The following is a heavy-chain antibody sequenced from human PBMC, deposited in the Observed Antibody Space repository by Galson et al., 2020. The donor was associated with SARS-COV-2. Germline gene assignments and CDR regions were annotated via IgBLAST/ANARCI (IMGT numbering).Heavy chain of an antibody. CDR2: IIPIFGTA. V-gene: IGHV1-69*06. CDR1: GGTFSSYA. J-gene: IGHJ5*02. Sequence: SVKVSCKASGGTFSSYAISWVRQAPGQGLEWMGGIIPIFGTANYAQKFQGRVTITADKSTSTAYMELSSLRSEDTAVYYCARGAAAGTGWFDPWGQGTLVTVSS. CDR3: ARGAAAGTGWFDP. D-gene: IGHD6-13*01.